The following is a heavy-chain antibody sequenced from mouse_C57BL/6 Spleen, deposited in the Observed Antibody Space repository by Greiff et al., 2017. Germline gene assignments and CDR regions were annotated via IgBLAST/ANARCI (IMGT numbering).Heavy chain of an antibody. J-gene: IGHJ2*01. Sequence: QVQLQQPGAELVKPGASVKMSCKASGYTFTSYWITWVKQRPGQGLEWIGDIYPGSGSTNYNEKFKSKATLTVDTSSSTAYMQLSSLTSEDSAVYYCARSSYGSSYEGVYFDYWGQGTTLTVSS. D-gene: IGHD1-1*01. CDR2: IYPGSGST. CDR3: ARSSYGSSYEGVYFDY. CDR1: GYTFTSYW. V-gene: IGHV1-55*01.